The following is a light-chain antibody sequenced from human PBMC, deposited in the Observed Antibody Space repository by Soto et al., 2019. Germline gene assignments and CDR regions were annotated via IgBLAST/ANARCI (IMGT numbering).Light chain of an antibody. Sequence: DIVLTQSPGTLSLSPGESATLSCRARQIVGQNYLAWYQQKPGQAPRLLIYAASSRATGIPDRFSGGGSGTDFTLTISRLEPEDFAVYYCQQYGSSPRTFGQGTKVEV. CDR2: AAS. J-gene: IGKJ1*01. CDR3: QQYGSSPRT. V-gene: IGKV3-20*01. CDR1: QIVGQNY.